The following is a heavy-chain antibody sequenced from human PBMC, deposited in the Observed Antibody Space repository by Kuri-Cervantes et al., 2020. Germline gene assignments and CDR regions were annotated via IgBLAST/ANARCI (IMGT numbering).Heavy chain of an antibody. CDR1: GFTFSSYG. Sequence: GESLEISWAASGFTFSSYGMHWGRQAPGKGREWVAFIQYDGSNKYYADSVKGRFTISRDNSKNTLYLQMNSLRAEDAAMYYCACLAITMIVVFTLDALDIWGQGTMVTVSS. D-gene: IGHD3-22*01. V-gene: IGHV3-30*02. CDR3: ACLAITMIVVFTLDALDI. J-gene: IGHJ3*02. CDR2: IQYDGSNK.